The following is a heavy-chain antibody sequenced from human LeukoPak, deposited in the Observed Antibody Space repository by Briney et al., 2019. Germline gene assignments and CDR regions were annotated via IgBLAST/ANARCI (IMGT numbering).Heavy chain of an antibody. CDR3: ARVGYYDSSGYYYYRQEGFDY. D-gene: IGHD3-22*01. CDR1: GGSISSYY. V-gene: IGHV4-59*01. Sequence: SETLSLTCTVSGGSISSYYWSWIRQPPGKGLEWIGYIYYSGSTNYNPSLKSRVTISVDTSKNQFSLKLSSVTAADTAVYYCARVGYYDSSGYYYYRQEGFDYWGQGTLVTVSS. J-gene: IGHJ4*02. CDR2: IYYSGST.